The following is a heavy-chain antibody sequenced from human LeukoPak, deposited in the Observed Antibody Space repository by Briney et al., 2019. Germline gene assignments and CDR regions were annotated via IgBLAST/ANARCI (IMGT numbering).Heavy chain of an antibody. Sequence: SETLSLTCTVSGGSISSYYWSWIRQPPGKGLEWIGYIYYSGSTNYNPSLKSRVTISVDTSKNQFSLKLSSVTAADTAVYYCASLVKQWLDIDCWGQGTLVTVSS. CDR3: ASLVKQWLDIDC. V-gene: IGHV4-59*01. CDR1: GGSISSYY. J-gene: IGHJ4*02. CDR2: IYYSGST. D-gene: IGHD6-19*01.